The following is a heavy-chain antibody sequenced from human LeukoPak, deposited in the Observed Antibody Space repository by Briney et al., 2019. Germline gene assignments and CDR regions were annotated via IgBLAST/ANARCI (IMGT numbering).Heavy chain of an antibody. V-gene: IGHV4-39*07. CDR2: IYYSGTL. CDR1: GGPIRSRTYY. Sequence: SETLSLTCTVSGGPIRSRTYYWGWIRQPPGKGREWIGTIYYSGTLYYNPSLKSRVTISLDTAKNQFSLKLSSVTAADTAIYYCARGFSSSSTVYYYYYMDVWGKGTTVTVSS. CDR3: ARGFSSSSTVYYYYYMDV. J-gene: IGHJ6*03. D-gene: IGHD6-6*01.